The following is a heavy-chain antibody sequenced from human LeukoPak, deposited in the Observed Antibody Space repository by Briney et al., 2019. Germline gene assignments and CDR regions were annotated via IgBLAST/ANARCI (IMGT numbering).Heavy chain of an antibody. D-gene: IGHD6-13*01. Sequence: LPGGSLRLSCAASGFTFDDYAMHWVRQAPGKGLEWVSAISGSGGSTYYADSVKGRFTISRDNSKNTLYLQMNSLRAEDTAVYYCAKQTGLIAAAGNFDYWGQGTLVTVSS. CDR1: GFTFDDYA. CDR2: ISGSGGST. J-gene: IGHJ4*02. CDR3: AKQTGLIAAAGNFDY. V-gene: IGHV3-23*01.